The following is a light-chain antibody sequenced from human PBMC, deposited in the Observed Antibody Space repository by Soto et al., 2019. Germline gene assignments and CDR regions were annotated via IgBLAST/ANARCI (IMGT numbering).Light chain of an antibody. CDR1: QSISSY. CDR2: AAS. Sequence: DIPMTQSPSSLSASVGDRVTITCRASQSISSYLNWYQQKPGKAPKLLIYAASSLQSGVPSRFSGSGSGTDFPLTISSLQPEDFATYYCQQSYSTPRYTFGQGTKLEIK. CDR3: QQSYSTPRYT. J-gene: IGKJ2*01. V-gene: IGKV1-39*01.